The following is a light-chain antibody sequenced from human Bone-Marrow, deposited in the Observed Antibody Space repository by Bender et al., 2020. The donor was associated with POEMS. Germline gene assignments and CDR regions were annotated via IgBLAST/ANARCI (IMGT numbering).Light chain of an antibody. Sequence: QSALTQPPSASGSPGQSVTISCTGTSSDVGGYDYVSWYQQHPGKAPRLMIFEVTKRPSGVPDRFSGSKSGNTASLTISGLQAEDEADYYCCSYASSSAVVFGGGTKVTVL. CDR2: EVT. J-gene: IGLJ2*01. CDR3: CSYASSSAVV. V-gene: IGLV2-8*01. CDR1: SSDVGGYDY.